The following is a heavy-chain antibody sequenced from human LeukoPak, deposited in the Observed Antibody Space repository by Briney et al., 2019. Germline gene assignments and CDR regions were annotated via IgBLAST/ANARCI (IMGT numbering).Heavy chain of an antibody. V-gene: IGHV3-11*04. J-gene: IGHJ4*02. CDR3: AGQSTVTTESY. Sequence: GGSLRLSCAASGFTFSDYYMSWIRQAPGKGLEWVSYISSSGSTIYYADSVKGRLTISRDNAKNSLYLQMHSLRAEDTAVYYCAGQSTVTTESYWGQGTLVTVSS. CDR1: GFTFSDYY. D-gene: IGHD4-17*01. CDR2: ISSSGSTI.